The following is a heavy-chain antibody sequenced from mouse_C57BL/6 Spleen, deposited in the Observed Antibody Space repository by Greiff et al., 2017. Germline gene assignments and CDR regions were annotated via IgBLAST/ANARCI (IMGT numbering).Heavy chain of an antibody. CDR1: GYTFTSYW. J-gene: IGHJ4*01. Sequence: QVQLQQPGAELVKPGASVKLSCKASGYTFTSYWMQWVKQRPGQGLEWIGEIDPSDSYTNYNQKFKGKATLTVDTSSSTAYMQLSSLTSEDSAVYYCARRGQLRLLYAMDYWGQGTSVTVSS. CDR2: IDPSDSYT. CDR3: ARRGQLRLLYAMDY. D-gene: IGHD3-2*02. V-gene: IGHV1-50*01.